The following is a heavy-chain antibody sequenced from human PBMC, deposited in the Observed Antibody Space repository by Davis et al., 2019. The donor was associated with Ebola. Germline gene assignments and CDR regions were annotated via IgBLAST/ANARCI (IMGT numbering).Heavy chain of an antibody. CDR2: INHSGST. J-gene: IGHJ6*02. V-gene: IGHV4-34*01. CDR1: GGSISSYY. CDR3: ARLPGDYDFWSGHIYGMDV. D-gene: IGHD3-3*01. Sequence: SETLSLTCTVSGGSISSYYWSWIRQPPGKGLEWIGEINHSGSTNYNPSLKSRVTISVDTSKNQFSLKLSSVTAADTAVYYCARLPGDYDFWSGHIYGMDVWGQGTTVTVSS.